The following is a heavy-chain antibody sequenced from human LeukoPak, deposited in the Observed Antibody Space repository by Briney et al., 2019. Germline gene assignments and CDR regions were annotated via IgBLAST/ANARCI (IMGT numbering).Heavy chain of an antibody. CDR3: ATTVGSYFDY. V-gene: IGHV4-31*03. CDR2: IYYSGST. CDR1: GGSTSSSTYY. D-gene: IGHD3-16*01. J-gene: IGHJ4*02. Sequence: SETLSLTCTVSGGSTSSSTYYWGWIRQHPGKGLEWIGYIYYSGSTYYNPSLKSRVTMSVDTSENQFSLKLSSVTAADTVVYYCATTVGSYFDYWSQGTLVTVSS.